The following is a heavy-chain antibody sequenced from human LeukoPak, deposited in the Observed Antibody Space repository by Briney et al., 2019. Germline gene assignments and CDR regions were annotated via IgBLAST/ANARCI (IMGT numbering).Heavy chain of an antibody. CDR3: ARVRRTIYDYGWRRYRPLGY. J-gene: IGHJ4*02. CDR2: IKQDGSEK. Sequence: GGSLRLSCAASGFTFSSYWMSWVRQAPGKGLEWVANIKQDGSEKYYVDSVKGRFTISRDNAKNSLYLQMNSLRAEDTAVYYGARVRRTIYDYGWRRYRPLGYWGQGTLVTVSS. D-gene: IGHD3-16*02. CDR1: GFTFSSYW. V-gene: IGHV3-7*03.